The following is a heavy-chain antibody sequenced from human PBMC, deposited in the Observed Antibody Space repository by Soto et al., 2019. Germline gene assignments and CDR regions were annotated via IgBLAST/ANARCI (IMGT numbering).Heavy chain of an antibody. J-gene: IGHJ4*02. Sequence: QVQLQESGPGLVKPSGTLSLTCAVSGGSISSNNWWSWVRQPPGKGLEWIGEIYHSGSTNYNPSLKGRVTMSVDKSQSQFSLNLGSLTTADTAVYYCARQVDTTYTYNYWGQGTLVTVSS. CDR2: IYHSGST. CDR3: ARQVDTTYTYNY. CDR1: GGSISSNNW. D-gene: IGHD5-18*01. V-gene: IGHV4-4*02.